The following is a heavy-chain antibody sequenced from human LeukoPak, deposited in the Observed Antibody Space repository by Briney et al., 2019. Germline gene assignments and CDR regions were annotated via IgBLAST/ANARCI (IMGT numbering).Heavy chain of an antibody. V-gene: IGHV1-69*01. Sequence: GSSVKVSCKASGGTFSSYAISWVRQAPGQGLEWMGGIIPIFGTANYAQKFQGRVTITADESTSTAYMELSSLRSEDAAVYYCARGSPYYYDSSGYYNWFDPWGQGTLVTVSS. CDR2: IIPIFGTA. J-gene: IGHJ5*02. CDR1: GGTFSSYA. D-gene: IGHD3-22*01. CDR3: ARGSPYYYDSSGYYNWFDP.